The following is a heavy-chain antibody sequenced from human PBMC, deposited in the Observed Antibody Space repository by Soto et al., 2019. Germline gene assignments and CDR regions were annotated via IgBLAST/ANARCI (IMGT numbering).Heavy chain of an antibody. CDR1: GYTFTGCY. CDR3: ARGSHVNIYYYDSSGYYGTPTSLYGMDV. J-gene: IGHJ6*02. D-gene: IGHD3-22*01. Sequence: ASVKVSCKASGYTFTGCYMHWVRQAPGQGLEWMGWINPNSGGTNYAQKFQGRVTMTRDTSISTAYMELSRLRSDDTAVYYCARGSHVNIYYYDSSGYYGTPTSLYGMDVWGQGTTVTVSS. V-gene: IGHV1-2*02. CDR2: INPNSGGT.